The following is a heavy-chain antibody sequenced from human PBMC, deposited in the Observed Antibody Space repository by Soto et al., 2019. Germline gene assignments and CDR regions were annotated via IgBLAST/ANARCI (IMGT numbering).Heavy chain of an antibody. CDR2: ISAYNGNT. J-gene: IGHJ4*02. CDR3: ARVRTAVRNRGVYGDYND. V-gene: IGHV1-18*01. CDR1: GYTFTSYG. D-gene: IGHD4-17*01. Sequence: ASVKVYCKASGYTFTSYGISWVRQAPGQGLEWMGWISAYNGNTNYAQKLQGRVTMTTDTSTSTAYMELRSLRSDDTAVYYCARVRTAVRNRGVYGDYNDWGQGTLVTVAS.